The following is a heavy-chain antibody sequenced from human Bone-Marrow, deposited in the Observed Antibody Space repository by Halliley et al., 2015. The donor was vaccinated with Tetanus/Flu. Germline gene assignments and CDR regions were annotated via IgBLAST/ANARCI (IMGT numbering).Heavy chain of an antibody. CDR2: IDPRGSYT. D-gene: IGHD3-10*01. Sequence: GWLGRIDPRGSYTNYSPSFQDRVPISIDASINTVFLQWDSLMASDTAVYYCAGGSIRNHFDYWGQGALVTVSS. CDR3: AGGSIRNHFDY. J-gene: IGHJ4*02. V-gene: IGHV5-10-1*01.